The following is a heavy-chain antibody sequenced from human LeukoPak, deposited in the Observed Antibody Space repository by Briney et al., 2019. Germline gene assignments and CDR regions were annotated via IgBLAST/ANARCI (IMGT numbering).Heavy chain of an antibody. J-gene: IGHJ4*02. Sequence: HPGGSLRLSCAASGFTFSSYGMHWVRQAPGKGLEWVAFIRYDGSNKYYADSVKGRFTISRDNSKNTLYLQMNSLIAEDTAVYYCARDLTDYYELDYWGQGTLVTVSS. CDR1: GFTFSSYG. D-gene: IGHD3-22*01. CDR2: IRYDGSNK. CDR3: ARDLTDYYELDY. V-gene: IGHV3-30*02.